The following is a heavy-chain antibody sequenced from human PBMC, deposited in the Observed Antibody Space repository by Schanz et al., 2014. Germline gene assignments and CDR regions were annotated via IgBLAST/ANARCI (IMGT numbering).Heavy chain of an antibody. V-gene: IGHV3-11*06. J-gene: IGHJ6*03. CDR3: ARPSDSSWYMDV. D-gene: IGHD2-21*02. CDR2: LSSSSSYI. Sequence: QVQLVESGGGLVKPGGSLRLSCAASGLTFSDYYMSWIRQAPGKGLEWVSYLSSSSSYISYADSVKGRFTISRDNAKNSLYLQMNSLRAEDTAVYYCARPSDSSWYMDVWGKGTTVTVSS. CDR1: GLTFSDYY.